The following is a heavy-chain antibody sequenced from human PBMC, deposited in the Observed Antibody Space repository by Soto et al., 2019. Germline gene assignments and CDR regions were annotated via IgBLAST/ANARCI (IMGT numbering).Heavy chain of an antibody. CDR1: GFTFSRYA. Sequence: GGSLRLSCAASGFTFSRYAMSWVRQAPWKGLEWVSAISGSGGSTYYADSVKGRFTISRDNTKNTLYLQRNSLRAEDTAVYYCAKDRHYYDSSGSLDYWGQGSLVTVSS. CDR2: ISGSGGST. D-gene: IGHD3-22*01. CDR3: AKDRHYYDSSGSLDY. V-gene: IGHV3-23*01. J-gene: IGHJ4*02.